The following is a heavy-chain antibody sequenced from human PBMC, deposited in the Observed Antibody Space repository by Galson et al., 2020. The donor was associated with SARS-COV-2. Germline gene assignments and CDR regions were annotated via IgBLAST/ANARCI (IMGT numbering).Heavy chain of an antibody. CDR3: AKDSSLDGYCSGGSCYFGSNAFDI. J-gene: IGHJ3*02. CDR1: GFTFSSYG. D-gene: IGHD2-15*01. V-gene: IGHV3-33*06. Sequence: GESLKISCAASGFTFSSYGMHWVRQAPGKGLEWVAVIWYDGSNKYYADSVKGRFTISRDNSKNTLYLQMNSLRAEDTAVYYCAKDSSLDGYCSGGSCYFGSNAFDIWGQGTMVTVSS. CDR2: IWYDGSNK.